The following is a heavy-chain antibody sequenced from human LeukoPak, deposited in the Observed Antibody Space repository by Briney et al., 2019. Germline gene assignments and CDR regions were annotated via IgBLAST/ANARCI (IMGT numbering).Heavy chain of an antibody. CDR1: GFTFSSYG. J-gene: IGHJ4*02. Sequence: GRSLRLSCAASGFTFSSYGMQWVRQAPGKGLEWVAVISYDGSNKYYADSVKGRFTISRDNSKNTLYLQMNSLRAEDTAVYYCAKDYSYGDYVDYFDYWGQGTLVTVSS. V-gene: IGHV3-30*18. CDR2: ISYDGSNK. CDR3: AKDYSYGDYVDYFDY. D-gene: IGHD4-17*01.